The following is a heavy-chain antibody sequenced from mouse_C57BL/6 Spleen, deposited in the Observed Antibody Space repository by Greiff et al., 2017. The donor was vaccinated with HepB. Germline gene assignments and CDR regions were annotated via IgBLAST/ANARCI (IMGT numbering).Heavy chain of an antibody. J-gene: IGHJ2*01. CDR2: FYPGSGSI. Sequence: VQLQQSGAELVKPGASVKLSCKASGYTFTEYTIHWVKQRSGQGLEWIGWFYPGSGSIKYNEKFKDKATLTADKSSSTVYMELSRLTSEDSAVYVLSRHEALAYYGSTLYYFDYWGQGTTLTVSS. D-gene: IGHD1-1*01. CDR3: SRHEALAYYGSTLYYFDY. CDR1: GYTFTEYT. V-gene: IGHV1-62-2*01.